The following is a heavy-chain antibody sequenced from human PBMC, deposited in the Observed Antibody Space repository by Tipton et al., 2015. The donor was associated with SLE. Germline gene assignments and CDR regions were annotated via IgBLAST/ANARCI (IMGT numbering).Heavy chain of an antibody. CDR2: IYYSGST. J-gene: IGHJ3*02. D-gene: IGHD1-26*01. V-gene: IGHV4-39*07. Sequence: TLSLTCTVSGGSISSSSYYWGWIRQPPGKGLEWIGSIYYSGSTYYNPSLKSRVTISVDTSKNQFSLKLSSVTAADTAVYYCARVRGQWDPDAFDIWGQGTMVTVSS. CDR1: GGSISSSSYY. CDR3: ARVRGQWDPDAFDI.